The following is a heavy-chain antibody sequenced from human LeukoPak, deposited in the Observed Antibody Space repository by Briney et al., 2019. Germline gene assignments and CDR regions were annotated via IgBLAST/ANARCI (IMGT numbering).Heavy chain of an antibody. CDR2: IIPIFGTA. D-gene: IGHD2-8*01. Sequence: SVEVSCKASGGTFSSYAISWVRQAPGQGLEWMGGIIPIFGTANYAQKFQGRVTITADESTSTAYMELSSLGSEDTAVYYCARVRARVLMVYAISGHFDYWGQGTLVTVSS. V-gene: IGHV1-69*13. CDR1: GGTFSSYA. CDR3: ARVRARVLMVYAISGHFDY. J-gene: IGHJ4*02.